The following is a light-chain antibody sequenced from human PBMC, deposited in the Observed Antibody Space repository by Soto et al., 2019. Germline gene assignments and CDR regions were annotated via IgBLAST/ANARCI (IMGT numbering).Light chain of an antibody. V-gene: IGLV1-40*01. J-gene: IGLJ1*01. CDR2: GNN. Sequence: QSVLTQTPSVSGAPGQRVTISCTGSSSDIGAGYDVHWYQQLPGTAPKLLIYGNNNRPSGVPDRFSGSKSGTSASLAISGLQSEDEADYYCCSFAGNYIYVFGTGTKVTVL. CDR1: SSDIGAGYD. CDR3: CSFAGNYIYV.